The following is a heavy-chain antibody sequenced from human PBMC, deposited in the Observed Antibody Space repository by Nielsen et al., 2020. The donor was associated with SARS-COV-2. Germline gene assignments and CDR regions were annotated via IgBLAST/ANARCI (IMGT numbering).Heavy chain of an antibody. CDR2: IYYSGST. CDR3: ARVYDYGDS. J-gene: IGHJ4*02. V-gene: IGHV4-31*03. CDR1: GGSISSGGYS. Sequence: LSLTCTVSGGSISSGGYSWSWIRQHPGKGLEWIGYIYYSGSTYYNPSLKSRVTISVDTSKNQFSLKLSSVTSAYTAVYYGARVYDYGDSWGQGTLVTVSS.